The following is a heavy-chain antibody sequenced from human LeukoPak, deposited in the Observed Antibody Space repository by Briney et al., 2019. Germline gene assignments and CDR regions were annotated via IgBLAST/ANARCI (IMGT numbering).Heavy chain of an antibody. CDR3: ARDPSGSYSY. D-gene: IGHD1-26*01. CDR1: GFTFSSYS. Sequence: GGSLRLSCAASGFTFSSYSMNWVRQAPGKGLEWVSSISSSSYIYYADSVKGRFTISRDDAKNSLYLQMNSLRAEDTAVYYCARDPSGSYSYWGQGTLVTDSS. J-gene: IGHJ4*02. V-gene: IGHV3-21*01. CDR2: ISSSSYI.